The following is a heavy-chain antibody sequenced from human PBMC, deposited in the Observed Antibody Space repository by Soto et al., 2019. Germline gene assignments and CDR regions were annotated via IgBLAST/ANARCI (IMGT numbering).Heavy chain of an antibody. V-gene: IGHV5-51*01. Sequence: GESLKISCKGSGYSFTSYWIGWVRQMPGKGLEWMGIIYPGDSDTRYSPSFQGQVTISADKSISTAYLQWSSLKASDTAMYYCARVPTVIAAAGRIPDYYMDVWGKGTTVTVSS. CDR3: ARVPTVIAAAGRIPDYYMDV. D-gene: IGHD6-13*01. J-gene: IGHJ6*03. CDR1: GYSFTSYW. CDR2: IYPGDSDT.